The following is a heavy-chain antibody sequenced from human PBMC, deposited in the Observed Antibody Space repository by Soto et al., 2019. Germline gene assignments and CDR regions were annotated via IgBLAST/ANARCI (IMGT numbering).Heavy chain of an antibody. CDR2: LYYTGST. J-gene: IGHJ6*02. D-gene: IGHD3-3*01. CDR3: ARGGGYDFRSSQAPPIDV. V-gene: IGHV4-59*01. CDR1: DGSISDFY. Sequence: ETLSLTCNVSDGSISDFYWSWIRQSPGKRLEWIGYLYYTGSTNYNPALKSRVTISLDTSKNQFSLKVRSVTAADTAVYYCARGGGYDFRSSQAPPIDVWGQGTTVTVSS.